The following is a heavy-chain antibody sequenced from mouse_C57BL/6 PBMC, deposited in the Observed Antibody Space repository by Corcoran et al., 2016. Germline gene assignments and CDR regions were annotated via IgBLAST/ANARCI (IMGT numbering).Heavy chain of an antibody. J-gene: IGHJ3*01. CDR3: ARRGLSYGSSWRFSY. CDR2: ILPGSGST. V-gene: IGHV1-9*01. Sequence: QVQLQQSGAELMKPGASVKLSCKATGYTFTGYWIEWVKQRPGHGLEWIGEILPGSGSTNYNEKFKGKATFTADTSSNTAYMQISILTTEDSAIYYCARRGLSYGSSWRFSYWGQGTLVTVSA. D-gene: IGHD1-1*01. CDR1: GYTFTGYW.